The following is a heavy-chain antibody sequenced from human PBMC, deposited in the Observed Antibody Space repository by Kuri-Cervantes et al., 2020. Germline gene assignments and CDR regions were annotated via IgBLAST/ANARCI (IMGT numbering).Heavy chain of an antibody. D-gene: IGHD2-21*02. J-gene: IGHJ2*01. V-gene: IGHV4-31*03. CDR1: GGSISSGGYY. CDR3: ARTGDYCGGDCGWYFDL. Sequence: SETLSLTCTVSGGSISSGGYYWSWIRQHPGKGLEWIGYVYYSGSTYYNPSLKSRVTISVDTSKNQFSLKLSSVTAADTAVYYCARTGDYCGGDCGWYFDLWGRGTLVTVSS. CDR2: VYYSGST.